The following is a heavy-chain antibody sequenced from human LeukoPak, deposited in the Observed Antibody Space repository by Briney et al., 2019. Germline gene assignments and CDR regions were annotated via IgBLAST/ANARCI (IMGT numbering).Heavy chain of an antibody. J-gene: IGHJ4*02. Sequence: PGGSLRLSCAASGSTFSSYSMNWVRQAPGKGLEWVSSISSSSSYIYYADSVKGRFTISRDNAKNSLYLQMNSLRAEDTAVYYCARAGIAAAGSPFDYWGQGTLVTVSS. CDR3: ARAGIAAAGSPFDY. CDR1: GSTFSSYS. D-gene: IGHD6-13*01. CDR2: ISSSSSYI. V-gene: IGHV3-21*01.